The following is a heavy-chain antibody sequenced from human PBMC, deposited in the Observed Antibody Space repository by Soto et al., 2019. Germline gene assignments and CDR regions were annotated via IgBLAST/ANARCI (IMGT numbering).Heavy chain of an antibody. CDR2: INPSGGSR. D-gene: IGHD3-22*01. CDR3: ARDRSHSSGYWWLDS. J-gene: IGHJ5*01. CDR1: GYTFTSYG. V-gene: IGHV1-46*01. Sequence: ASVKVSCKASGYTFTSYGISWVRQAPGQGLEWMGIINPSGGSRSYAEKFQGRVTMTRDTSTATDYMELSGLRSDDTAIYYCARDRSHSSGYWWLDSWGQGTLVTVSS.